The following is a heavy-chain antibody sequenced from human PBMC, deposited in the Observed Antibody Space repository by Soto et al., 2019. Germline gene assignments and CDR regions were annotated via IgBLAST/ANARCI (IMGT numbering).Heavy chain of an antibody. Sequence: EVQLVESGGGLVQPGGSLKLSCAASGFTVSGSAVHWVRQASGKGLEWVGRIRSKTNSYATAYAASVKGRFTISRDDSKNTAYLQMNSLKTEDTAVYYCTSHLAELSFPRAFAIWGQGTMVTVSS. CDR2: IRSKTNSYAT. D-gene: IGHD3-16*02. CDR3: TSHLAELSFPRAFAI. V-gene: IGHV3-73*01. CDR1: GFTVSGSA. J-gene: IGHJ3*02.